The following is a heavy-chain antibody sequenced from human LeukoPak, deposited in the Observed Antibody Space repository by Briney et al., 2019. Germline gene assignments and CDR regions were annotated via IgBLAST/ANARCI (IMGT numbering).Heavy chain of an antibody. V-gene: IGHV1-2*02. CDR2: INPDSGDT. Sequence: ASVKVSCKSSVYTFTDYYMHWVRQPPGLGLEWMGWINPDSGDTKYAQKFQGRVTMTRDTSISTAYMDLSSLRSDDTAMYYCARDGTTVVGATIPFDYWGQGTLVTVSS. D-gene: IGHD1-26*01. CDR1: VYTFTDYY. J-gene: IGHJ4*02. CDR3: ARDGTTVVGATIPFDY.